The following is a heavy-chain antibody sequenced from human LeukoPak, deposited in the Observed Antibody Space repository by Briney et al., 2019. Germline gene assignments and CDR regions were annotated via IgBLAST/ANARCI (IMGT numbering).Heavy chain of an antibody. V-gene: IGHV1-69*05. Sequence: ASVKVSCKASGGIFSSYVISWVRQAPGQGLEWMGGIIPIFGTANYAQKFQGRVTITTDESTSTAYMELSSLRSEDTAVYYCARGPELERFDYWGQGTLVTVSS. CDR1: GGIFSSYV. CDR2: IIPIFGTA. CDR3: ARGPELERFDY. J-gene: IGHJ4*02. D-gene: IGHD1-1*01.